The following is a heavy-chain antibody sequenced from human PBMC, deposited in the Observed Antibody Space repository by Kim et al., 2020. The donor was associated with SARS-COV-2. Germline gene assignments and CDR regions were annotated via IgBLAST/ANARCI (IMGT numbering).Heavy chain of an antibody. V-gene: IGHV3-30*04. CDR3: ARGREGYSYGFDSDWFDP. J-gene: IGHJ5*02. D-gene: IGHD5-18*01. Sequence: GGSLRLSCAASGFTFSSYAMHWVRQAPGKGLEWVAVISYDGSNKYYADSVKGRFTISRDNSKNTLYLQMNSLRAEDTAVYYCARGREGYSYGFDSDWFDPWGQGTLVTVSS. CDR1: GFTFSSYA. CDR2: ISYDGSNK.